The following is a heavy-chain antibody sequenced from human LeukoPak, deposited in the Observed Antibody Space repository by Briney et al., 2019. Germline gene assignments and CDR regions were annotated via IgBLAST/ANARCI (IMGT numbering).Heavy chain of an antibody. D-gene: IGHD3-22*01. J-gene: IGHJ4*02. CDR2: ISSSSYI. CDR3: ARAGYDSSGYYDF. V-gene: IGHV3-21*01. Sequence: GGSLRLSCAASGFTFSSYSMNWVRQAPGKGLEWVSSISSSSYIYYADSVKGRFTISRDNAKNSLYLQMNSLRAEDTAVYYCARAGYDSSGYYDFWGQGTLVTVSS. CDR1: GFTFSSYS.